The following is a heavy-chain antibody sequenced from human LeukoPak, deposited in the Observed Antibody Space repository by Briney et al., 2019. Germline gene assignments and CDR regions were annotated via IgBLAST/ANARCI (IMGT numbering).Heavy chain of an antibody. CDR3: ARDLILSRRGVTPFGY. J-gene: IGHJ4*02. D-gene: IGHD4-23*01. Sequence: ASVKVFCKASGYTFTSYGISWVRQPPGQGLEWMGWISAYNGNTNYAQKLQGRVTMTTDTSTSTAYMELRSLRSDDTAVYYCARDLILSRRGVTPFGYWGQGTLVTVSS. CDR2: ISAYNGNT. V-gene: IGHV1-18*01. CDR1: GYTFTSYG.